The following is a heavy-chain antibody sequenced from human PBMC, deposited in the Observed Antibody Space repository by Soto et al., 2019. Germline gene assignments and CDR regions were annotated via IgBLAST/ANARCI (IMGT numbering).Heavy chain of an antibody. V-gene: IGHV1-2*02. J-gene: IGHJ5*02. Sequence: ASVKVSCKASGYTFTGYYMHWVRQAPGQGLEWMGWINPNSGGTNYAQKFQGRVTMTRDTSISTAYMELSRLRSDDTAVYYCARAANSYSRATWFDPWGQGTLGTV. D-gene: IGHD5-12*01. CDR1: GYTFTGYY. CDR3: ARAANSYSRATWFDP. CDR2: INPNSGGT.